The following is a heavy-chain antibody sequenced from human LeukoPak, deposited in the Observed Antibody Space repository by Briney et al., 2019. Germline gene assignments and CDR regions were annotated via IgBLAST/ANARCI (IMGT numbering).Heavy chain of an antibody. CDR3: AREESGYCDGGSCPYYFDY. CDR2: IFTSGGT. J-gene: IGHJ4*02. Sequence: SETLSLTCTVSSGSISSGSYYWSWIRQPAGKGLEWIGRIFTSGGTNYNPSLKSRVTISVDTSKNQFSLKLSSVTAADAAVYYCAREESGYCDGGSCPYYFDYWGQGTLVTVSS. CDR1: SGSISSGSYY. V-gene: IGHV4-61*02. D-gene: IGHD2-15*01.